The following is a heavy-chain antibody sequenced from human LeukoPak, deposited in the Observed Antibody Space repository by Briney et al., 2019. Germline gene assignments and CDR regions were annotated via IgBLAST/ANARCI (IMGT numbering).Heavy chain of an antibody. CDR3: ARGLYSDHGGY. Sequence: GGSLRLSRAASGFTFSSYSMNWVRQAPGKGLEWVSYISSDSNTIYYADSVKGRFTISRDNAQNSLYLQMNSLRAEDTAVYYCARGLYSDHGGYWGQGTLVTVSS. J-gene: IGHJ4*02. CDR2: ISSDSNTI. CDR1: GFTFSSYS. D-gene: IGHD4-17*01. V-gene: IGHV3-48*01.